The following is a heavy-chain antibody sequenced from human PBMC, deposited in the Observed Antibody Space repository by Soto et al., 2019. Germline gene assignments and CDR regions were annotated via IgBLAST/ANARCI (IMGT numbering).Heavy chain of an antibody. CDR2: ISGSGGST. Sequence: GGSLRLSCAASGFTFSSYAMSWVRQAPGKGLEWVSDISGSGGSTYYADSVKCRFTISRDNSKNTLYLQMNSLRAEGTAVYYFAKGGGLAYYYYMDVWGKGTTVTVSS. D-gene: IGHD3-16*01. V-gene: IGHV3-23*01. J-gene: IGHJ6*03. CDR1: GFTFSSYA. CDR3: AKGGGLAYYYYMDV.